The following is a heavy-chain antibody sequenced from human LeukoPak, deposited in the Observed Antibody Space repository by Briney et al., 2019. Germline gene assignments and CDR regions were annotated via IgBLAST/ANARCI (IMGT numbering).Heavy chain of an antibody. J-gene: IGHJ4*02. CDR3: ARDCNSGCPGDY. V-gene: IGHV3-7*01. Sequence: GGSLRLPCAASGFTFSSYWMSWVRQAPGKGLEWVANIKQDGSEKYYVDSVKGRFTISRDNAKNSLYLQTNSLRAEDTAVYYCARDCNSGCPGDYWGQGTLVIVSS. CDR1: GFTFSSYW. D-gene: IGHD6-19*01. CDR2: IKQDGSEK.